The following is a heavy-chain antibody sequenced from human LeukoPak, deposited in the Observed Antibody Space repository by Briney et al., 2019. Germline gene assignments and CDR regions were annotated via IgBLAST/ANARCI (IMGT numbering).Heavy chain of an antibody. D-gene: IGHD3-22*01. V-gene: IGHV3-21*04. CDR1: GFTFSSYS. CDR3: ARGPRDSSGPGDAFDI. J-gene: IGHJ3*02. Sequence: PGGSLRLSCAASGFTFSSYSMNWVRQVPGKGLEWVSSITSSGRYIYYADSVKGRFTISRDNAKNSLYLQMNSLRAEDTAVYYCARGPRDSSGPGDAFDIWGQGTMVTVSS. CDR2: ITSSGRYI.